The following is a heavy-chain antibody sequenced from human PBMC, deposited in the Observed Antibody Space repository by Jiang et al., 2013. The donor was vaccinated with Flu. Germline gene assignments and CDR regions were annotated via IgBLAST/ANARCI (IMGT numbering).Heavy chain of an antibody. D-gene: IGHD3-16*01. CDR3: ARFGGVPGRRYFQH. CDR2: IDWDDDK. J-gene: IGHJ1*01. CDR1: GFSLSTSGLC. V-gene: IGHV2-70*16. Sequence: KPTQTLTLTCTFSGFSLSTSGLCVTWVRQPPGKALEWLARIDWDDDKFYSTSLKTRLTISKDTSKNQVVLTMTNMDPVDTATYFCARFGGVPGRRYFQHWGQGTLVTVSS.